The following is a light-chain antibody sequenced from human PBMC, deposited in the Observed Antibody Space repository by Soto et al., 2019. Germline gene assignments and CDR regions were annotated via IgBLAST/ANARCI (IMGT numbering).Light chain of an antibody. CDR2: SND. V-gene: IGLV1-47*02. J-gene: IGLJ2*01. Sequence: QSALTQPHSVSESPGKTVTISCTRSSGSIVNNYVQWYQQRPGSAPKLLIYSNDQRPSGVPDRFSASKSGTSASLAISGLRSDDEADYYCAAWDDSLSGWVFGGGTKLTVL. CDR1: SGSIVNNY. CDR3: AAWDDSLSGWV.